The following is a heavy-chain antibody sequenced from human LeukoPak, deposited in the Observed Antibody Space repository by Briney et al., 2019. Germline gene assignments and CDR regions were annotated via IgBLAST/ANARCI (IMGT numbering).Heavy chain of an antibody. V-gene: IGHV4-39*07. CDR1: GGSISSSSYY. CDR2: IYYSGST. J-gene: IGHJ5*02. Sequence: KSSETLSLTCTVSGGSISSSSYYWGWIRQPPGKGLEWIGSIYYSGSTYYNPSLKSRVTISVDTSKNQFSLKLSPVTAADTAVYYCARDFQGPPNWFDPWGQGTLVTVSS. CDR3: ARDFQGPPNWFDP.